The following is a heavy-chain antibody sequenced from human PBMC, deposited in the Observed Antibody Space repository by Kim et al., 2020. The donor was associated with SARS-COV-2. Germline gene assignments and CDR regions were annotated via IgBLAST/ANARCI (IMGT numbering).Heavy chain of an antibody. Sequence: RVTMSVDTSKNQFSLKLSSVTAADTAVYYCARDMITWSGYYSFREHAFDIWGQGTMVTVSS. V-gene: IGHV4-31*02. J-gene: IGHJ3*02. CDR3: ARDMITWSGYYSFREHAFDI. D-gene: IGHD3-3*01.